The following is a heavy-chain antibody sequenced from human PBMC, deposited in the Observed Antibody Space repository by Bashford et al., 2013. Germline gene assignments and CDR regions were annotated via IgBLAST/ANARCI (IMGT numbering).Heavy chain of an antibody. CDR2: ISWNSGSI. CDR1: GFTFDDYA. Sequence: VDSGGSLRLSCAASGFTFDDYAMHWVRQAPGKGLEWVSGISWNSGSIGYADSVKGRFTISETTQDSLYLQMNSLRAEDTALYYCAKGISPLGINYYYYGMDVWGPRDHGHRLL. CDR3: AKGISPLGINYYYYGMDV. V-gene: IGHV3-9*01. D-gene: IGHD7-27*01. J-gene: IGHJ6*02.